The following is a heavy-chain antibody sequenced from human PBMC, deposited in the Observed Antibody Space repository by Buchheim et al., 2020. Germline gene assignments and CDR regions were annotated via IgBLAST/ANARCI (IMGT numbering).Heavy chain of an antibody. CDR1: GFTFSSYA. V-gene: IGHV3-23*01. CDR3: AKANQKELVPGTYYFDY. CDR2: ISGSGGST. D-gene: IGHD1-7*01. Sequence: EVQLLESGGGLVQPGGSLRLSCAASGFTFSSYAMSWVRQAPGKGLEWVSAISGSGGSTYYADSVKGRFTISRDNSKTTRYLQMNSLRAEDTAVYYCAKANQKELVPGTYYFDYWGQGTL. J-gene: IGHJ4*02.